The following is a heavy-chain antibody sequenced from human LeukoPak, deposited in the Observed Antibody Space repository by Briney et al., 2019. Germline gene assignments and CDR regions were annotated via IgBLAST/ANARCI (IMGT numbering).Heavy chain of an antibody. V-gene: IGHV3-21*01. CDR2: ISSSSSYI. CDR1: GFTFSSYS. J-gene: IGHJ3*02. CDR3: ASPQWFGEFDAFDI. D-gene: IGHD3-10*01. Sequence: GGSLRLSCAASGFTFSSYSMNWVRQAPGKGLEWVSSISSSSSYIYYADSVKGRFTISRDNAKNSLYLQMNSLRAEDTAVYYCASPQWFGEFDAFDIWGQGTMVTVSS.